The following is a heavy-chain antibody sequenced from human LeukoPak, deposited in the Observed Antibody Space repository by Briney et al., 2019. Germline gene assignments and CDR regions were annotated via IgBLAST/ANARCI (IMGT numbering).Heavy chain of an antibody. Sequence: PGGSLRLSCAASGFTFSSYGMHWVRQAPGKGLEWVATIWYDGSNKYYADSVKGRFTISRDNSKNTLYLQMNSLRAEDTAVYYCARGFGKYYFDYWGQGTLVTVSS. CDR3: ARGFGKYYFDY. D-gene: IGHD3-16*01. J-gene: IGHJ4*02. CDR2: IWYDGSNK. V-gene: IGHV3-33*01. CDR1: GFTFSSYG.